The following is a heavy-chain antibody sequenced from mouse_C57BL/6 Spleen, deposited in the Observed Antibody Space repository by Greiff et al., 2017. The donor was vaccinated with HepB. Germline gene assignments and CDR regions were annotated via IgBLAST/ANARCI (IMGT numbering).Heavy chain of an antibody. J-gene: IGHJ1*03. D-gene: IGHD2-4*01. V-gene: IGHV5-6*01. CDR2: ISSGGSYT. Sequence: EVQGVESGGDLVKPGGSLKLSCAASGFTFSSYGMSWVRQTPDKRLEWVATISSGGSYTYYPDSVKGRFTISRDNAKNTLYLQMSSLKSEDTAMYYCARHDDYDGWYFDVWGTGTTVTVSS. CDR3: ARHDDYDGWYFDV. CDR1: GFTFSSYG.